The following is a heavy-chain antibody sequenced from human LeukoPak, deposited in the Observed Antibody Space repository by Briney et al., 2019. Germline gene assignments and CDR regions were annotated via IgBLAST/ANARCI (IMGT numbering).Heavy chain of an antibody. J-gene: IGHJ3*02. Sequence: PSETLSLTCTVSSGSVNSDGGYYWSWIRQPAGKGLEWIGRVFTTGTTNYNPSLKSRVTISIDTSKNQFSLKLSSVTAADTAVYYCARDPWDAAFDIWGQGTMVTVSS. V-gene: IGHV4-61*02. CDR1: SGSVNSDGGYY. D-gene: IGHD1-26*01. CDR3: ARDPWDAAFDI. CDR2: VFTTGTT.